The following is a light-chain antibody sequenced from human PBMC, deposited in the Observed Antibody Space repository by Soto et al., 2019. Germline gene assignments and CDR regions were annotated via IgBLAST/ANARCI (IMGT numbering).Light chain of an antibody. CDR1: SSDVGAYIY. CDR2: EVN. CDR3: SPYSDSDKKV. V-gene: IGLV2-14*01. Sequence: QSVLTQPAFVSGSPGQSITISCGGTSSDVGAYIYVSWYQQYPGKAPKLIIYEVNNRPAGVSGRFSGSKSDTTAFLTISGLQAEDEADYYCSPYSDSDKKVFGKGNKLTVL. J-gene: IGLJ2*01.